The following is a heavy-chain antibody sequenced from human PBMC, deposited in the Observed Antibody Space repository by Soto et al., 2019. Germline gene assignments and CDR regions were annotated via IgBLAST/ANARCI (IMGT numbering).Heavy chain of an antibody. CDR1: GYTFTSYG. D-gene: IGHD3-3*01. CDR2: ISAYNGNT. J-gene: IGHJ4*02. V-gene: IGHV1-18*01. CDR3: ARGNHDFWSGYYYFDY. Sequence: ASVKVSCKASGYTFTSYGISWVRQAPGQGLEWMGWISAYNGNTNYAQKLQGRVTMTTDTSTSTAYMELRSLRSDDTAVYYCARGNHDFWSGYYYFDYWGQGTLVTVSS.